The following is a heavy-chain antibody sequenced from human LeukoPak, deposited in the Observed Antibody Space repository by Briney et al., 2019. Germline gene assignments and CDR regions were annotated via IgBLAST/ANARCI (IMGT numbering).Heavy chain of an antibody. Sequence: GGSLRLSCAASGFTFSSYAMSWVRQAPGKGLEWVSAISGSGGSTYYADSVKGRFTISRDNSKNTLYLQMNSLRAEETAVYYCAKGRWELPNYYYYYMDVWGKGTTVTVSS. V-gene: IGHV3-23*01. CDR3: AKGRWELPNYYYYYMDV. CDR2: ISGSGGST. D-gene: IGHD1-26*01. CDR1: GFTFSSYA. J-gene: IGHJ6*03.